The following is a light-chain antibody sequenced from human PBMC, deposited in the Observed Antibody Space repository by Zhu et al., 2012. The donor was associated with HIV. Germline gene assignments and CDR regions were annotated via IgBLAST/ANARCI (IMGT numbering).Light chain of an antibody. J-gene: IGKJ4*01. CDR3: QQRSSWPLT. CDR2: DTS. Sequence: IVLTQSPATLSLSPGERATLSCRASQSVRSFLAWYQQKPGQAPRLLIFDTSKRATGIPARFSGSGSGTDFTLTISSLEPEDFALYYCQQRSSWPLTFGGGTKVEIK. CDR1: QSVRSF. V-gene: IGKV3-11*01.